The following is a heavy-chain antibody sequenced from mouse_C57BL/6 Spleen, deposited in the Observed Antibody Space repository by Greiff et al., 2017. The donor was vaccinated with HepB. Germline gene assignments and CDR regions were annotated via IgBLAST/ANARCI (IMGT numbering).Heavy chain of an antibody. CDR2: INPNNGGT. V-gene: IGHV1-26*01. J-gene: IGHJ2*01. CDR3: ARRRYYYGSSGHYFDY. D-gene: IGHD1-1*01. Sequence: VQLQQSGPELVKPGASVKISCKASGYTFTDYYMNWVKQSHGKSLEWIGDINPNNGGTSYNQKFKGKATLTVDKSSSTAYMELRSLTSEDSAVYYCARRRYYYGSSGHYFDYWGQGTTLTVSS. CDR1: GYTFTDYY.